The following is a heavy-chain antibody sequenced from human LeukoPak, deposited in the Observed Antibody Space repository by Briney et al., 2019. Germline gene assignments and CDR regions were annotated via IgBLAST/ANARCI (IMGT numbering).Heavy chain of an antibody. CDR3: ASCNYDSSDYYYFQH. Sequence: ASVKVSCKASGGTFSSYAISWVRQAPGQGLEWMGRIIPIFGIANYAQKFQGRVTITPDESTSTAYMELSSLRSEDTAVYYCASCNYDSSDYYYFQHWGQGTLVTVSS. V-gene: IGHV1-69*13. J-gene: IGHJ1*01. D-gene: IGHD3-22*01. CDR1: GGTFSSYA. CDR2: IIPIFGIA.